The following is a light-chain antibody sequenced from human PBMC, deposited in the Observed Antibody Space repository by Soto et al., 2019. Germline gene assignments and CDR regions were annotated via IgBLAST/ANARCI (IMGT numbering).Light chain of an antibody. J-gene: IGLJ7*01. V-gene: IGLV2-14*03. CDR2: DVT. CDR3: SSYTSSGTMV. Sequence: QSVLTQPASVSGSPGQSITLSCTGTSSDIGGYNYVSWYQQHPGRVPKLMIYDVTNRPSGVSSRFSGSKSGNTASLTISGLQAEDEADYYCSSYTSSGTMVFGGGTQLTVL. CDR1: SSDIGGYNY.